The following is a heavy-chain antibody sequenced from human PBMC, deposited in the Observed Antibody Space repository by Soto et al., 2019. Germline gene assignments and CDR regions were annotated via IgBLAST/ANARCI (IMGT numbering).Heavy chain of an antibody. CDR2: IHYSGST. D-gene: IGHD3-10*01. CDR3: ARHRASDITMVRGGLNWFDP. V-gene: IGHV4-39*01. Sequence: LETLSLTCTVSGGSISSSGYYWGWIRQPPGKGLEWIGSIHYSGSTYYNPSLKSRVTISVDTSKNQFSLKLSSVTAADTAVYYCARHRASDITMVRGGLNWFDPWGQGTLVTVSS. J-gene: IGHJ5*02. CDR1: GGSISSSGYY.